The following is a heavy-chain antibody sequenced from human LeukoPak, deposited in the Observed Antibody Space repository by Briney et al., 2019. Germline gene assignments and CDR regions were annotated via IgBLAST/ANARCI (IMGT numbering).Heavy chain of an antibody. Sequence: SETLSLTCAVYGGSFSGYYWSWIRQPPGKGLEWIGEINHSGSTNYNPSLKSRVTISVDTSKNQFSLRVSFMTAADTAVYFCARNADVTVASVTFDYWGQGTLVTVSS. D-gene: IGHD6-19*01. CDR2: INHSGST. CDR3: ARNADVTVASVTFDY. J-gene: IGHJ4*02. V-gene: IGHV4-34*01. CDR1: GGSFSGYY.